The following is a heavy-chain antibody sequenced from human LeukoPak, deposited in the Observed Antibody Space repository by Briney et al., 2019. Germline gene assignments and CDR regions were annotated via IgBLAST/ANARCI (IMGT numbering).Heavy chain of an antibody. CDR3: AREEYCSSTSCYHSWFDP. CDR2: IYTSGST. CDR1: GGSISSGSYY. Sequence: SETLSLTCTVSGGSISSGSYYWSWIRQPAGKGLEWIGRIYTSGSTNYNPSLKSRVTISVDTSKNQFSLKLSSVTAADTAVYYCAREEYCSSTSCYHSWFDPWGQGTLVTVSS. V-gene: IGHV4-61*02. D-gene: IGHD2-2*01. J-gene: IGHJ5*02.